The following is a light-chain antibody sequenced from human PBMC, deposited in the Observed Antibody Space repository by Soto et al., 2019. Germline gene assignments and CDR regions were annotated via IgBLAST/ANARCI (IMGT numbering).Light chain of an antibody. CDR3: QQRSSWPWT. CDR2: GAS. CDR1: QSVSRN. J-gene: IGKJ1*01. Sequence: EVVLTQSPATLSVSPGDRATLSCRASQSVSRNLAWYQQKPGQAPRLLIYGASTRATGVPARFSGSGSATEFTLSISSLQSEDVAVYYCQQRSSWPWTFGQGTKVEIK. V-gene: IGKV3-15*01.